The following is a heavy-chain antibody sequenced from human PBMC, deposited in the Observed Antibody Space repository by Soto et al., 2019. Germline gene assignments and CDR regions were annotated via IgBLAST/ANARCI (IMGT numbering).Heavy chain of an antibody. Sequence: LSLTCTASGGSISGGGYYWSWSRQHPGKGLEWIGYIYYSGSTYDNPSLKSRVTISVDTSKNQFSLKLSSVTAADTAVYYCARVTTMIVLEWFDPWGQGAMVTVSS. J-gene: IGHJ5*02. CDR2: IYYSGST. D-gene: IGHD3-22*01. V-gene: IGHV4-31*03. CDR1: GGSISGGGYY. CDR3: ARVTTMIVLEWFDP.